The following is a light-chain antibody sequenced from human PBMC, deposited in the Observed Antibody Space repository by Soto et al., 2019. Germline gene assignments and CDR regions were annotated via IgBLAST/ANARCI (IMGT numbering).Light chain of an antibody. Sequence: EIVLTQSPATLSLSPGERATLACRASQSVSSYLAWYQQKPGQAPGILIYDASNRATGIPAKFSGSGSWTDVCLTSTSLCPEDCAVDECQLRSSWRISTLSHGTKLEIK. CDR2: DAS. V-gene: IGKV3-11*01. CDR3: QLRSSWRIST. J-gene: IGKJ2*01. CDR1: QSVSSY.